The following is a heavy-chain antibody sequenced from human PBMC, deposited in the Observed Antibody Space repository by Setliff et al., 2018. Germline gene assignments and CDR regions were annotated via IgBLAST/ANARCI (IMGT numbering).Heavy chain of an antibody. D-gene: IGHD3-10*01. CDR2: FDPEDGET. CDR3: ATDQERFGELFDY. V-gene: IGHV1-24*01. Sequence: ASVKVSCKASGGTFSSYAISWVRQAPGQGLEWMGGFDPEDGETIYAQKFQGRVTMTEDTSTDTAYMELSSLRSEDTAVYYCATDQERFGELFDYWGQGTLVTVSS. J-gene: IGHJ4*02. CDR1: GGTFSSYA.